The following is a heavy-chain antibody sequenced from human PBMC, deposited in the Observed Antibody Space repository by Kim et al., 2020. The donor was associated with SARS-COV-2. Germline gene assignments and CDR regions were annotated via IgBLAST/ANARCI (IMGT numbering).Heavy chain of an antibody. D-gene: IGHD3-10*01. V-gene: IGHV1-18*04. Sequence: ASVKVSCKASGYTFTSYGISWVRQAPGQGLEWMGWISAYNGNTNYAQKLQGRVTMTTDTSTSTAYMELRSLRSDDTAVYYCARYSGRIPTYDYYFDYWGQGTLVTVSS. CDR2: ISAYNGNT. J-gene: IGHJ4*02. CDR1: GYTFTSYG. CDR3: ARYSGRIPTYDYYFDY.